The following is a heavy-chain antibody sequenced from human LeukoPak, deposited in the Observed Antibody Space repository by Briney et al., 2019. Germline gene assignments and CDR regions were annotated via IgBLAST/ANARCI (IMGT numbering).Heavy chain of an antibody. CDR2: MNPNSGNT. D-gene: IGHD3-3*01. CDR1: GYTFTSYD. J-gene: IGHJ5*02. V-gene: IGHV1-8*03. CDR3: ARAPNYDFWSGYYKLFSDGWFDP. Sequence: ASVKVSCKASGYTFTSYDINWVRQATGQGLEWMGWMNPNSGNTGYAQKFQGRVTITRNTSISTAYMELSSLRSEDTAVYYCARAPNYDFWSGYYKLFSDGWFDPWGQGTLVTVSS.